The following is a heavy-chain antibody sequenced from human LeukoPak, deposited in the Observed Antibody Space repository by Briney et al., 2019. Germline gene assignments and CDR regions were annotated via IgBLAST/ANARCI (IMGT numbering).Heavy chain of an antibody. V-gene: IGHV3-43*02. CDR2: ISGDGVST. CDR1: GFSFNNNA. Sequence: PGGSLRLSCAASGFSFNNNAMHWVRQAPGKGLEWVSLISGDGVSTFYADSVKGRFSISRDNSKNSLYLEMNSLRTEDAAMYYCAKESGKFDYWGQGTLVAVSS. CDR3: AKESGKFDY. J-gene: IGHJ4*02.